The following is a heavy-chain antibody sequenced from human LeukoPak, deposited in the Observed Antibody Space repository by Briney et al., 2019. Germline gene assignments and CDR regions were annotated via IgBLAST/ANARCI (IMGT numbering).Heavy chain of an antibody. Sequence: PGGSLRLSCTASGFIFSRYHVSWVRQAPGKGLEWVSYISGGGGSTYYAGSVKGRFTISRDNSKNTLYLQINSLRAEDTAVYYCAKGNSSSWYAPLDYWGQGTLVTVSS. J-gene: IGHJ4*02. CDR1: GFIFSRYH. CDR2: ISGGGGST. V-gene: IGHV3-23*01. D-gene: IGHD6-13*01. CDR3: AKGNSSSWYAPLDY.